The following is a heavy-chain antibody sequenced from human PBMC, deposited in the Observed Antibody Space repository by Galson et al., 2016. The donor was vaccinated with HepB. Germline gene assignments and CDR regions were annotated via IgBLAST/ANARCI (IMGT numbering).Heavy chain of an antibody. J-gene: IGHJ4*02. V-gene: IGHV1-69*13. Sequence: SVKVSCKASGGTFSRFGISWVRQAPGQGLEWMGGIISIFGTANYAQKFQGRVTITADESTSTAYMELSSLRSEDTAVYYCARDGHSSTDYWGQGTLVTVSS. CDR1: GGTFSRFG. CDR2: IISIFGTA. D-gene: IGHD6-13*01. CDR3: ARDGHSSTDY.